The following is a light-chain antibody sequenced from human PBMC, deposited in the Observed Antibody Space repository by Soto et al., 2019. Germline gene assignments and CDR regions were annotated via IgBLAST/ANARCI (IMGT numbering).Light chain of an antibody. J-gene: IGKJ1*01. CDR3: QQRSNWPVT. CDR2: DAS. Sequence: EIVLTQSPATLSLSPGERATLSCRASQSVSTYLAWYQQRPGQAPRLLIYDASSRATGIPARFSGSGSGTEFTLTISSLEPEDFAVYYCQQRSNWPVTFGQGTRVDLK. CDR1: QSVSTY. V-gene: IGKV3-11*01.